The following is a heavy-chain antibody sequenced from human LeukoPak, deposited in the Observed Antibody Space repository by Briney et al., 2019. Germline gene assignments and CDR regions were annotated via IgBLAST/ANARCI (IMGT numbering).Heavy chain of an antibody. Sequence: GDSLKISCKGSGYSFTSYWIGWVRQMPAKGLDWMGIIYPGDSDTRYSPSFQGQVTISADKSISTAYLQWSSLKASDTAMYYCARTRTAAPRHTYYYDSSGYTLEFDPWGQGTLVTVSS. CDR3: ARTRTAAPRHTYYYDSSGYTLEFDP. CDR2: IYPGDSDT. CDR1: GYSFTSYW. D-gene: IGHD3-22*01. V-gene: IGHV5-51*01. J-gene: IGHJ5*02.